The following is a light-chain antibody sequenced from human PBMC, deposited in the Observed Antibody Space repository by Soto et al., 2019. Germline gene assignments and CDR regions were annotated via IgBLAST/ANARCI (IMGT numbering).Light chain of an antibody. Sequence: EIVLTQSPGTLSLSPGERATLSCRASQSLSINYLAWYQQRLGQPPRLLIYDASSRAAGIPERFSGSGSGTDFTLTIIRLEPEDFAVYYCHHYGTSPAFPFGQGTKVEI. CDR2: DAS. CDR3: HHYGTSPAFP. V-gene: IGKV3-20*01. CDR1: QSLSINY. J-gene: IGKJ2*01.